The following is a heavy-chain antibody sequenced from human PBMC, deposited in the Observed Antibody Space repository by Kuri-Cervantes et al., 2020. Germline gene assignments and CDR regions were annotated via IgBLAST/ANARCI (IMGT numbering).Heavy chain of an antibody. CDR3: AREDSGYDGGNY. V-gene: IGHV3-48*04. D-gene: IGHD5-12*01. CDR1: GLNFPIYS. J-gene: IGHJ4*02. Sequence: GGSLRLSCIASGLNFPIYSMNWVRQAPGKGPEWVAYMTGNSAAIYYADSVKGRFTISRDNAKNSLYLQMNSLRAEDTAVYYCAREDSGYDGGNYWGQGTLVTVSS. CDR2: MTGNSAAI.